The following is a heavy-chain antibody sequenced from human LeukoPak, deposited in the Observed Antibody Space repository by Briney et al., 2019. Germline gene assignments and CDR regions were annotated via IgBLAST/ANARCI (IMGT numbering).Heavy chain of an antibody. J-gene: IGHJ4*02. V-gene: IGHV1-2*02. CDR3: AREPLGVIPYPVDY. D-gene: IGHD3-3*01. CDR2: INPNSGDT. CDR1: GYTFTGYY. Sequence: GASVKVSCKASGYTFTGYYMHWVRQAPGQGLEWMGWINPNSGDTNYAQKPQGRVTTTTDTSTSTAYMELRSLRSDDTAVYYCAREPLGVIPYPVDYWGQGTLVTVSS.